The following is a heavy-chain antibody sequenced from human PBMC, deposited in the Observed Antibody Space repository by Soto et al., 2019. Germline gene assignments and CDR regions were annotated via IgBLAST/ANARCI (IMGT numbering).Heavy chain of an antibody. CDR3: ARATGGLRYFDWLLNYFDY. Sequence: ASVKVSCKASGYTFTGYYMHWVRQAPGQGLEWMGWINPSGGSTSYAQKFQGRVTMTRDTSTSTVYMELSSLRSEDTAVYYCARATGGLRYFDWLLNYFDYWGQGTLVTVSS. D-gene: IGHD3-9*01. V-gene: IGHV1-46*01. CDR2: INPSGGST. J-gene: IGHJ4*02. CDR1: GYTFTGYY.